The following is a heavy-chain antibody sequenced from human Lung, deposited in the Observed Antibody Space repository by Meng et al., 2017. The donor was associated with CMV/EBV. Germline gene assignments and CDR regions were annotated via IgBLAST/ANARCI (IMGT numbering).Heavy chain of an antibody. CDR3: ASYRSGTPGRFDP. V-gene: IGHV4-59*01. D-gene: IGHD1-1*01. CDR1: GGSISSYY. CDR2: IYYSGST. Sequence: SETLSLTCTVSGGSISSYYWSWIRQPPGKGLEWIGYIYYSGSTNYNPSLKSRVTISVDTSKNQYSLKLSSVTAADTAVYYCASYRSGTPGRFDPWGQGTLVTVSS. J-gene: IGHJ5*01.